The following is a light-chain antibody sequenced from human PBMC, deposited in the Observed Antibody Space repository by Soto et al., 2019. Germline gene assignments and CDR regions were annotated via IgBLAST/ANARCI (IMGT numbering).Light chain of an antibody. J-gene: IGKJ1*01. CDR3: QQYNSSSPT. CDR1: QSVRSTY. Sequence: EIVITQSPVTLSVSPGERATLSCRASQSVRSTYLAWYQQKPGQAPRLLIFGVSNREAGIPSRFSGSGSGTTFTLTISSLQPDDFATYYCQQYNSSSPTFGPGTKVDIK. V-gene: IGKV3-15*01. CDR2: GVS.